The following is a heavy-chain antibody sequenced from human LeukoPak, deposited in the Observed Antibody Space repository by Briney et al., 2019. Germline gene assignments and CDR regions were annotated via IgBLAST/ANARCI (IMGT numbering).Heavy chain of an antibody. Sequence: SETLSLTCTVSGGSISSYYWSWIRQPPGKGLEWIGYVYYSGNTNYNPSLKSRVTISVDTSKNQFSLKLSSVTAADTAVYYCARSEGFGEYDYWGQGTLVTVSS. CDR3: ARSEGFGEYDY. J-gene: IGHJ4*02. CDR1: GGSISSYY. D-gene: IGHD3-10*01. V-gene: IGHV4-59*12. CDR2: VYYSGNT.